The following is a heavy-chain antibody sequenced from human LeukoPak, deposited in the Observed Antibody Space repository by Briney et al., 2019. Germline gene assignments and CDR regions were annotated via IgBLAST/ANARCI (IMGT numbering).Heavy chain of an antibody. Sequence: GASVKVSCKASGYTFTSYGISWVRQAPGQGLEWMGWISAYNGNTNYAQKLQGRVTMTRNTSISTAYMELSSLRSEDTAVYYCARVGSSDAFDIWGQGTMVTVSS. V-gene: IGHV1-18*01. CDR2: ISAYNGNT. CDR3: ARVGSSDAFDI. D-gene: IGHD2-2*01. J-gene: IGHJ3*02. CDR1: GYTFTSYG.